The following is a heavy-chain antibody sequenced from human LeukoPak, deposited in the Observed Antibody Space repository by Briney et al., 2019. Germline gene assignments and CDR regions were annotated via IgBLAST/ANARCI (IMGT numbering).Heavy chain of an antibody. CDR3: ATTDTTCY. V-gene: IGHV3-30*02. D-gene: IGHD1-14*01. CDR1: GFSFRHYG. CDR2: INYDGSNK. Sequence: GGSLRLSCAASGFSFRHYGMHWVRQAPGKGLEWVAFINYDGSNKYYADSVKGRFTISRDNSKNTLYLEINSLSADDTAVYYCATTDTTCYWGQGTLVTVSS. J-gene: IGHJ4*02.